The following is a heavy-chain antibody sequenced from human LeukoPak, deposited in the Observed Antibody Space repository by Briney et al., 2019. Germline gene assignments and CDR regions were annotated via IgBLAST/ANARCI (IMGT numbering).Heavy chain of an antibody. D-gene: IGHD6-13*01. Sequence: GASVKVSCKASGYTFTSYDINWVRQATGQGLEWMGWMNPNSGNTGHAQKFQGRVTMTRNTSISTAYMELSSLRSEDTAVYYCARLSSSWYGIDYWGQGTLVTVSS. V-gene: IGHV1-8*01. J-gene: IGHJ4*02. CDR1: GYTFTSYD. CDR3: ARLSSSWYGIDY. CDR2: MNPNSGNT.